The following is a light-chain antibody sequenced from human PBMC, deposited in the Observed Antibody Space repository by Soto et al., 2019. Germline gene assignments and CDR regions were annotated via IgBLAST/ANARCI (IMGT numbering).Light chain of an antibody. CDR1: QSISSY. CDR2: AAS. Sequence: DIQMTQFPSSLSASVGDRVTITCRASQSISSYLNWYQQKPGKAPKLLIYAASSLQSGVPSRFSGSGSGTDFTLTISSLQPEDFATYYCQQSYSTPFTFGPGTKVDIQ. CDR3: QQSYSTPFT. V-gene: IGKV1-39*01. J-gene: IGKJ3*01.